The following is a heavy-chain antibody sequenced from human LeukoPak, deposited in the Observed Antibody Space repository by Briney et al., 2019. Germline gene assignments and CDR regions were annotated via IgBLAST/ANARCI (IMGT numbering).Heavy chain of an antibody. Sequence: GASVKVSCKASGYSFTNYDINWVRQAPGQGLEWMGWISAYNGNTNYAQKLQGRVTMTTDTSTSTAYMELRSLRSDDTAVYYCARGSIAVAGTGSFDYWGQGTLVTVSS. CDR1: GYSFTNYD. CDR3: ARGSIAVAGTGSFDY. V-gene: IGHV1-18*01. D-gene: IGHD6-19*01. J-gene: IGHJ4*02. CDR2: ISAYNGNT.